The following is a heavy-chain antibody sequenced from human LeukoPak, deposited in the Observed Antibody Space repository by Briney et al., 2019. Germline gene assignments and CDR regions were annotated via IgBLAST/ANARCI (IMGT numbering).Heavy chain of an antibody. J-gene: IGHJ6*02. Sequence: SVKVSCKASGGTFSSYAISWVRQAPGQGLEWMGRIIPILGIANYAQKFQGRVTITADKSTSTAYMELSSLRSEDTAVYYCARRPHRRDDPYGMDVWGQGTTVTVSS. V-gene: IGHV1-69*04. CDR3: ARRPHRRDDPYGMDV. D-gene: IGHD1-1*01. CDR1: GGTFSSYA. CDR2: IIPILGIA.